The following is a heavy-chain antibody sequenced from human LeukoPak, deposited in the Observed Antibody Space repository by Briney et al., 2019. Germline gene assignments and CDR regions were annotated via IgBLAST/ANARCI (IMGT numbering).Heavy chain of an antibody. Sequence: SETLSLTCTVSGGSISSYYWSWIRQPPGKGLEWIGYIYYSGSTNYNPSLKSRVTMSVDTSTNQFSLKLSSVTAADTAVYYCASARTTAFMDVWGKGTTVTVSS. D-gene: IGHD2-2*01. CDR1: GGSISSYY. CDR2: IYYSGST. J-gene: IGHJ6*04. V-gene: IGHV4-59*12. CDR3: ASARTTAFMDV.